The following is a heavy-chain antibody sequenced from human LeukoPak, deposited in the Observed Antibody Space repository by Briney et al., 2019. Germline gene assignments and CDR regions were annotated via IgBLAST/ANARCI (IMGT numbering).Heavy chain of an antibody. V-gene: IGHV4-38-2*02. Sequence: PSETLSLTCTVSGYSISSGYYWGWIRQPPGKGLGWIGSIYHSGSTYYNPSLKSRVTISVDTSKNQFSLKLSSVTAADTAVYYCARVGYGSGSSHGESDYWGQGTLVTVSS. CDR1: GYSISSGYY. D-gene: IGHD3-10*01. CDR3: ARVGYGSGSSHGESDY. CDR2: IYHSGST. J-gene: IGHJ4*02.